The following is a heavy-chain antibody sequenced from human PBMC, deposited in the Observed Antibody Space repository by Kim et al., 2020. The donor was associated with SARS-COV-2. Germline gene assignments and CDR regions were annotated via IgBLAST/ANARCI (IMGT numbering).Heavy chain of an antibody. D-gene: IGHD2-21*02. J-gene: IGHJ5*02. V-gene: IGHV4-30-4*08. CDR2: IYYTGSS. Sequence: SETLSLTCTVSCGSISSGDYYWSWIRQPPGKGLEWIGYIYYTGSSHYNPSLNSRVTISIDTSKNQFSLKLSSVTAADTAVYYCAIGPPIGGCDCYSPWG. CDR1: CGSISSGDYY. CDR3: AIGPPIGGCDCYSP.